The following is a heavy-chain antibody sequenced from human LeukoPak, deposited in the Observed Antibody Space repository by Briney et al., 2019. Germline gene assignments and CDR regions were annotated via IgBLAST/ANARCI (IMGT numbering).Heavy chain of an antibody. CDR3: ARDLKPHSSSWYYFDY. D-gene: IGHD6-13*01. V-gene: IGHV3-30-3*01. Sequence: PGGSLRLSCAASGFTFGSYAMHWVRQAPGKGLEWVAVISYDGSNKYYADSVKGRFTISRDNSKNTLYLQMNSLRAEDTAVYYCARDLKPHSSSWYYFDYWGQGTLVTVSS. CDR1: GFTFGSYA. CDR2: ISYDGSNK. J-gene: IGHJ4*02.